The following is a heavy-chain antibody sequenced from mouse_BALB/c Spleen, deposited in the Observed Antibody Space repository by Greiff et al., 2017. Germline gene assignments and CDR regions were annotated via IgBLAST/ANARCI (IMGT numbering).Heavy chain of an antibody. V-gene: IGHV5-17*02. CDR3: ASEGGDWFAY. CDR2: ISSGSSTI. J-gene: IGHJ3*01. Sequence: EVQVVESGGGLVQPGGSRKLSCAASGFTFSSFGMHWVRQAPEKGLEWVAYISSGSSTIYYADTVKGRFTISRDNPKNTLFLQMTSLRSEDTAMYYCASEGGDWFAYWGQGTLVTVSA. CDR1: GFTFSSFG.